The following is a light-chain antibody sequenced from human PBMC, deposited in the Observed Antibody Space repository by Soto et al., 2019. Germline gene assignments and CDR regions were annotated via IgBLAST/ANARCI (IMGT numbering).Light chain of an antibody. Sequence: IVMTQSPAPLSVSPGERATLCCRASQSVSSNLAWYQQKPGQAPRLLIYGASTRAPGFPARFSGSGSGTDFTLTISSLQSEDFAVYYCQQYNNWPWTFGEVTIADIK. CDR3: QQYNNWPWT. CDR1: QSVSSN. V-gene: IGKV3-15*01. CDR2: GAS. J-gene: IGKJ1*01.